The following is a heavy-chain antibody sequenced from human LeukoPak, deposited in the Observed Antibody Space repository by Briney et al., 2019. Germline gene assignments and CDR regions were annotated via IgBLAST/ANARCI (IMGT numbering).Heavy chain of an antibody. CDR2: INQDGSEK. Sequence: GGSLRLSCAASGFTFTTYWMSWVRQAPGKGLEWVANINQDGSEKDYVDSVKGRFTISRDNAKNSLYLQMNSLRAEDTAVYYCAKRMDFYASGTQLSFDYWGQGTLVTVSS. V-gene: IGHV3-7*01. CDR3: AKRMDFYASGTQLSFDY. J-gene: IGHJ4*02. D-gene: IGHD3-10*01. CDR1: GFTFTTYW.